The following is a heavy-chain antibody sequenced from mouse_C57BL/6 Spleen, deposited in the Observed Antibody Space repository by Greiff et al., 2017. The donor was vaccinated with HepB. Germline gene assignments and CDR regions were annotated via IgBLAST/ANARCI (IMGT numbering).Heavy chain of an antibody. CDR1: GFTFSDYG. CDR3: ARDYDYDVLLDY. CDR2: ISSGSSTI. J-gene: IGHJ4*01. V-gene: IGHV5-17*01. D-gene: IGHD2-4*01. Sequence: DVQLVESGGGLVKPGGSLKLSCAASGFTFSDYGMHWVRQAPEKGLEWVAYISSGSSTIYYADTVKGRFTISRDNAKNTLFLQMTSLRSEDTAMYYCARDYDYDVLLDYWGQGTSVTVSS.